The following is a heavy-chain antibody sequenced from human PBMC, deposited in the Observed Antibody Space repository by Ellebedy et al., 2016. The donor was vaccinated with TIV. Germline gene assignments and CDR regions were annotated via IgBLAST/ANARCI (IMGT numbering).Heavy chain of an antibody. J-gene: IGHJ2*01. CDR2: MNPNSVNT. Sequence: AASVKVSCKASGYTFTSYDINWVRQATGQGLEWMGWMNPNSVNTDYAQKFQGRVTMTRNTSISTAYMELSSLRSEDTDVYYCARGRIAQLWSERYFDLWGRGTLVTVSS. D-gene: IGHD5-18*01. CDR3: ARGRIAQLWSERYFDL. V-gene: IGHV1-8*01. CDR1: GYTFTSYD.